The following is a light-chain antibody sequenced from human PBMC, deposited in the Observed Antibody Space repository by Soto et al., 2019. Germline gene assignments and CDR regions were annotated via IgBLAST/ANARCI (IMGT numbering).Light chain of an antibody. J-gene: IGKJ4*01. Sequence: EIVLTQSPLSLPVTPGESASISCRSSQSLLHSNGIKYLDWYLQKPGQSPQLLIYLGSSRASGVPDRFSGSGSGTDFTLKISRVEAEDVGVYYCMQALQTPTFGGGTKVEIK. CDR2: LGS. V-gene: IGKV2-28*01. CDR3: MQALQTPT. CDR1: QSLLHSNGIKY.